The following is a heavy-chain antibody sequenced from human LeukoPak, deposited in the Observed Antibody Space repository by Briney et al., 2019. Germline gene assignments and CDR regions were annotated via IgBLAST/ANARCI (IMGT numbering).Heavy chain of an antibody. CDR1: GGSISNSSYF. Sequence: PSETLSLTCTVSGGSISNSSYFWGWIRQPPGRGLEWIGSIYRSGSTYYNSSLKSRVTISVDTSKNQFSLQLNSVTPEDTAVYFCARDDLQLVRRLGGTTEYYYYYYMDVWGKGTTVTVSS. CDR2: IYRSGST. D-gene: IGHD6-13*01. V-gene: IGHV4-39*07. CDR3: ARDDLQLVRRLGGTTEYYYYYYMDV. J-gene: IGHJ6*03.